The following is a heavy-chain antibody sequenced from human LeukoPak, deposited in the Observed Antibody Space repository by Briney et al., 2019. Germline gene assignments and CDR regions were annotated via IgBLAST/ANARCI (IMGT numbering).Heavy chain of an antibody. CDR3: ARATYYDILTGYYTVYGMDV. J-gene: IGHJ6*02. CDR2: ICAYNGNT. V-gene: IGHV1-18*01. Sequence: ASVTVSCKASRYTFTSYGISWVRQAPGQGLEWMGWICAYNGNTNYAQKLQGRVTMTTDTSTSTAYMELRSLRSDDTAGYYCARATYYDILTGYYTVYGMDVWGQGTTVTVSS. CDR1: RYTFTSYG. D-gene: IGHD3-9*01.